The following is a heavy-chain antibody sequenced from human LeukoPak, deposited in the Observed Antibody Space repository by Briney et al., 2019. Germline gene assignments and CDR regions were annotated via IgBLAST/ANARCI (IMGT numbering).Heavy chain of an antibody. CDR2: ISTEGGNT. CDR3: ARDSYNNVDQ. Sequence: GSLRLSCAASGFTFSSYWIHWVRRAPGKGLVWVSRISTEGGNTAYADSVKGRFTVSRDNGRNTLYLQMNNLRAEDTAVYYCARDSYNNVDQWGQGTLVTVSS. CDR1: GFTFSSYW. J-gene: IGHJ1*01. V-gene: IGHV3-74*01. D-gene: IGHD5-24*01.